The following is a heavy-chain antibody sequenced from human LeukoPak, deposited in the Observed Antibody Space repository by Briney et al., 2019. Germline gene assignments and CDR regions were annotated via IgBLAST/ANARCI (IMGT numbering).Heavy chain of an antibody. V-gene: IGHV3-23*01. CDR1: GFSFGNYA. D-gene: IGHD2-21*01. CDR3: VKDPRDTYGTNWFVS. CDR2: ISGTGGAT. Sequence: PGGSLRLSCVASGFSFGNYAMSRVRHAPGKGLQWVSQISGTGGATWYAGFARDRFTISRDNSKKTLYLQMSGLRVEDTAMYYCVKDPRDTYGTNWFVSWGQGTLLIVSS. J-gene: IGHJ5*01.